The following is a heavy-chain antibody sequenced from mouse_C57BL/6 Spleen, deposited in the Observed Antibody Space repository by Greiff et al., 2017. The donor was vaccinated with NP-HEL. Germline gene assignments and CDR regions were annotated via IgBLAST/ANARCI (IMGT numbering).Heavy chain of an antibody. CDR3: ARPPYSTYDAMNY. J-gene: IGHJ4*01. Sequence: EVQVVESGGGLVKPGGSLKLSCAASGFTFSDYGMHWVRQAPEKGLEWVAYISSGSSTIYYADKVKGRFTISGDNATNTLFLQITSLRSEDTPMYYCARPPYSTYDAMNYGGQGTPVPVSP. D-gene: IGHD2-5*01. V-gene: IGHV5-17*01. CDR2: ISSGSSTI. CDR1: GFTFSDYG.